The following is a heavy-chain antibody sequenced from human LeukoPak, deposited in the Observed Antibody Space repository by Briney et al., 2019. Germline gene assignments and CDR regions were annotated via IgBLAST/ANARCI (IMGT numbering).Heavy chain of an antibody. CDR2: IIPIFGTA. J-gene: IGHJ3*02. Sequence: GASVKVSCKASGGTFSSYAISWVRQAPGQGLEWMGGIIPIFGTANYAQKFQGRVTITADESTSTAYMELSSLRSEDTAVYYCARGRTIAVAGAFDIWGQGTMVTVSS. CDR3: ARGRTIAVAGAFDI. D-gene: IGHD6-19*01. V-gene: IGHV1-69*13. CDR1: GGTFSSYA.